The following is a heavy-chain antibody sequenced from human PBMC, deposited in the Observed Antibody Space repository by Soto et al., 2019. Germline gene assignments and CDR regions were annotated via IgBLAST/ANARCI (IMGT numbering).Heavy chain of an antibody. CDR2: ITTSSDAT. CDR1: GFTFTTYG. Sequence: GGSLRLSCVASGFTFTTYGMNWVRQAPGKGLEWISFITTSSDATYYADSVKGRFTISRDNAKNSVSLQMNSLRDEDTAVYYCARDGYKTSDYWGQGTLVTVSS. J-gene: IGHJ4*02. V-gene: IGHV3-48*02. D-gene: IGHD5-12*01. CDR3: ARDGYKTSDY.